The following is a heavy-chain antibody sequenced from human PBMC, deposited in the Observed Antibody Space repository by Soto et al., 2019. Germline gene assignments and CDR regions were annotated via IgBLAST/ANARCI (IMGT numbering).Heavy chain of an antibody. CDR3: ARLVPDGRQLWSFDY. CDR2: IYYSGST. J-gene: IGHJ4*02. Sequence: QLQLQESGPGLVKPSETLSLTCTVSGGSISSSSYYWGWIRQPPGKGLEWIGSIYYSGSTYYNPSLKSRVTISVDTSKNQFSLKLSSVTAADTAVYYCARLVPDGRQLWSFDYWGQGTLVTVSS. V-gene: IGHV4-39*01. CDR1: GGSISSSSYY. D-gene: IGHD5-18*01.